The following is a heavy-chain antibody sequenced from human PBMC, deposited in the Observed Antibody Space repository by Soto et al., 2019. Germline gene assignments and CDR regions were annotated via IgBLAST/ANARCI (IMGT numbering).Heavy chain of an antibody. D-gene: IGHD1-7*01. CDR3: ARVQGTGTTSLDYYMDV. CDR2: IYYSGST. Sequence: SETLSLTCTVSGGSISSSSYYWGWIRQPPGKGLEWIGSIYYSGSTYYNPSLKSRVTISVDTSKNQFSLKLSSVTAADTAVYYCARVQGTGTTSLDYYMDVWGKGTTVTVSS. V-gene: IGHV4-39*01. J-gene: IGHJ6*03. CDR1: GGSISSSSYY.